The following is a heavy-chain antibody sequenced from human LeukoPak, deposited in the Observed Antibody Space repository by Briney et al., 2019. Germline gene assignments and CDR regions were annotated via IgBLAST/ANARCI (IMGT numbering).Heavy chain of an antibody. D-gene: IGHD6-13*01. V-gene: IGHV3-21*01. CDR2: ISSSSSYI. J-gene: IGHJ4*02. CDR3: VRDSSAWFRCEDY. Sequence: GGSLRLSCAASGFTFSSYSMNWVRQAPGRGLEWVSSISSSSSYIYYADSVKGRFTISRDNAKNSLYLQMNSLRAEDTAVYYCVRDSSAWFRCEDYWGQGALVTVSS. CDR1: GFTFSSYS.